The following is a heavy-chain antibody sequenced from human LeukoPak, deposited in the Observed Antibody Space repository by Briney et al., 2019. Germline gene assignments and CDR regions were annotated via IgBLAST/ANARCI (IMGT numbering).Heavy chain of an antibody. CDR2: ISSSSSYV. J-gene: IGHJ4*02. D-gene: IGHD2-15*01. CDR1: GFTFSSYS. CDR3: ARGVGGYCSGGSCYGGWFDY. Sequence: GGSLRLSCAASGFTFSSYSMNWVRQAPGKGLEWVSSISSSSSYVYYADSVKGRFTISRDNAKNSLCLQMNSLRAEDTAVYYCARGVGGYCSGGSCYGGWFDYWGQGTLVTVSS. V-gene: IGHV3-21*01.